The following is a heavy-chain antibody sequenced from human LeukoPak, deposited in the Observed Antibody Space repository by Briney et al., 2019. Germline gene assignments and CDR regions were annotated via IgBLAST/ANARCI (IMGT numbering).Heavy chain of an antibody. J-gene: IGHJ1*01. Sequence: GGSLRLSCAASGFTFSSYWMSWVRQAPGKGLEWVANIKQDGSEKYYVDSVKGRFTISRDNAKNSLYLQMNSLRAEDTAVYYCARDYYYDSSGYYYRAEYFQHWGQGTLVTVSS. V-gene: IGHV3-7*01. D-gene: IGHD3-22*01. CDR3: ARDYYYDSSGYYYRAEYFQH. CDR1: GFTFSSYW. CDR2: IKQDGSEK.